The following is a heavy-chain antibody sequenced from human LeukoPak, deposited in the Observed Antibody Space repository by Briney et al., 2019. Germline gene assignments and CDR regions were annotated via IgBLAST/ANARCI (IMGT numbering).Heavy chain of an antibody. Sequence: AAVKVSCKASGYTFSSYGISWVRQAPGQGLEWIGWISAYNGNTNYVQKLQGRVTMTTDTSTSTAYMELRSLRSDDTAVYYCARGGLGYCSGGSCPTSWFDPWGQETLSMVSS. CDR3: ARGGLGYCSGGSCPTSWFDP. V-gene: IGHV1-18*01. D-gene: IGHD2-15*01. J-gene: IGHJ5*02. CDR2: ISAYNGNT. CDR1: GYTFSSYG.